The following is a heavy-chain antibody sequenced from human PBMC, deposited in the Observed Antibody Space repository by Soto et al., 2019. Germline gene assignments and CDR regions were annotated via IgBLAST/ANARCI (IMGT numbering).Heavy chain of an antibody. CDR3: ARAPKTIYDLGTLLPDY. CDR1: GYTFTSCD. Sequence: GASVKVSCKASGYTFTSCDINCVRQATGQGLEWMGWMNPNSGNTGYAQKFQGRVTMTRNTSISTAYMELSSLRSEDTAVYYCARAPKTIYDLGTLLPDYWGQGTLVTVSS. V-gene: IGHV1-8*01. J-gene: IGHJ4*02. CDR2: MNPNSGNT. D-gene: IGHD3-3*01.